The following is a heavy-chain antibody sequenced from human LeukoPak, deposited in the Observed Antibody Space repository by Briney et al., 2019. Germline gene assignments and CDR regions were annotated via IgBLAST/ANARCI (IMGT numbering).Heavy chain of an antibody. V-gene: IGHV1-18*01. CDR2: IRAYNGNT. CDR3: ARGSVTGEGWFDP. J-gene: IGHJ5*02. CDR1: GYTFSNYG. D-gene: IGHD7-27*01. Sequence: ASVKVSCKASGYTFSNYGISWVRQAPGQGLEWMGWIRAYNGNTNYAQKLQGRVTMTTDTSTSTAYMELRSLRSDDTALYYCARGSVTGEGWFDPWGQGTQVTVSS.